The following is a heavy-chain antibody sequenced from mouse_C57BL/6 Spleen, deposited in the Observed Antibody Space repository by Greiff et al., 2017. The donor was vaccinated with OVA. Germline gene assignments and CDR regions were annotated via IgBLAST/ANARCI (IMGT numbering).Heavy chain of an antibody. V-gene: IGHV5-9*01. Sequence: DVKLVESGGGLVKPGGSLKLSCAASGFTFSSYTMSWVRQTPEKRLEWVATISGGGGNTYYPDSVKGRFTISSDNAKNTLYLQMSSLRSEDTALYYCARHRDYYGSHYAMDYWGQGTSVTVSS. D-gene: IGHD1-1*01. CDR3: ARHRDYYGSHYAMDY. CDR1: GFTFSSYT. J-gene: IGHJ4*01. CDR2: ISGGGGNT.